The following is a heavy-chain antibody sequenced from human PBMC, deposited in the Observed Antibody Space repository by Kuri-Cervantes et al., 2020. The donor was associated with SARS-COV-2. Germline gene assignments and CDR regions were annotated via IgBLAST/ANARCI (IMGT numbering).Heavy chain of an antibody. CDR2: IRYDGSNK. CDR3: TTEKYQLLSYYYYYYMDV. Sequence: LSLTCAASGFTFSSYGMHWVRQAPGKGLEWVAFIRYDGSNKYYADSVKGRSTISRDNSKNTLYLQMNSLRAEDTAVYYCTTEKYQLLSYYYYYYMDVWGKGTTVTVSS. V-gene: IGHV3-30*02. J-gene: IGHJ6*03. CDR1: GFTFSSYG. D-gene: IGHD2-2*01.